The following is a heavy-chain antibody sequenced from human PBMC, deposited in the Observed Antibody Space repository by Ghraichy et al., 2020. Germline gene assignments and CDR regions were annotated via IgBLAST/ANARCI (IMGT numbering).Heavy chain of an antibody. J-gene: IGHJ4*02. D-gene: IGHD3-22*01. V-gene: IGHV3-7*01. CDR1: GFTFSRYW. CDR3: ARETAFGYYYDSSGYYDY. Sequence: GESLNISCAASGFTFSRYWMSWVRQAPGKGLEWVANIKQDGSEKYYVDSVKGRFTFSRDNAKNSLYLQMNSLRAEDTAVYYCARETAFGYYYDSSGYYDYWGQGTLVTVSS. CDR2: IKQDGSEK.